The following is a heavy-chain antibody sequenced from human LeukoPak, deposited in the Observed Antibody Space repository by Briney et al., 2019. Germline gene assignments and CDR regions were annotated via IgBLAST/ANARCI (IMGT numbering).Heavy chain of an antibody. CDR2: IDIGGGST. V-gene: IGHV3-23*01. J-gene: IGHJ4*02. CDR3: ANEVRPNDY. CDR1: GFTFNRHA. Sequence: GGSLRLSCATSGFTFNRHAMCWVRQAPGKGLEWVSSIDIGGGSTYYADSVKGRFPISRDNSNNTLYLQMNSLRAEDTALYFCANEVRPNDYWGRGTLVTVSS. D-gene: IGHD4/OR15-4a*01.